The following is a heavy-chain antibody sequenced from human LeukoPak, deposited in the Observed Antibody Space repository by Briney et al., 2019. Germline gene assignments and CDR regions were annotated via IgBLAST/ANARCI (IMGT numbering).Heavy chain of an antibody. V-gene: IGHV3-11*04. D-gene: IGHD3-3*01. Sequence: GGSLRLSCAASGFTFSDYYMSWIRQAPGKGLEWVSYISSSGSTIYYVDSVKGRFTISRDNAKNSLYLEMNSLRAEDTAVYYCTRVRGEDFWRGSRYFDLWGRGTLVTVSS. CDR3: TRVRGEDFWRGSRYFDL. CDR1: GFTFSDYY. J-gene: IGHJ2*01. CDR2: ISSSGSTI.